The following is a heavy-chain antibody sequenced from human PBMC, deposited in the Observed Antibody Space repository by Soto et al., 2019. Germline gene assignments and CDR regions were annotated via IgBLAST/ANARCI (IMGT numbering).Heavy chain of an antibody. CDR2: VYYSGTH. CDR1: SASCD. D-gene: IGHD5-12*01. Sequence: SASCDRSRKQRPPGQGLEWIGYVYYSGTHNYNPSLQSRLTISVDTSKNQFSLKLNSVTTADTAVYYCARVQKARPYFDYLGYGALVTVSS. J-gene: IGHJ4*01. V-gene: IGHV4-61*01. CDR3: ARVQKARPYFDY.